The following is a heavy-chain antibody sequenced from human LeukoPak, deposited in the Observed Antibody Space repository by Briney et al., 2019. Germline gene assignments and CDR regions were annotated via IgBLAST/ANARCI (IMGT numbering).Heavy chain of an antibody. CDR2: IIPMSETP. Sequence: SVKVSCEASGGTFSINAITWVRQAPGQGLEWMGGIIPMSETPKYTQKFQGRVTITTDESTNTAYMELSSLRSEDTAVYYCARDKNSGECVSNSCYGVWPLDIWGQGTMVTVSS. CDR3: ARDKNSGECVSNSCYGVWPLDI. J-gene: IGHJ3*02. D-gene: IGHD2-2*01. V-gene: IGHV1-69*05. CDR1: GGTFSINA.